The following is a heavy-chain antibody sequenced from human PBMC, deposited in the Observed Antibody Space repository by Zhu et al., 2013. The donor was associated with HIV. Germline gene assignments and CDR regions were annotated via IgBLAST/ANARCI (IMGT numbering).Heavy chain of an antibody. J-gene: IGHJ4*02. Sequence: VQLVESGGGLVQPGRSLRLSCAASGFTFDDYAMHWVRQAPGKGLEWVSGISWNSGSIGYADSVKGRFTISRDNAKNSLYLQMNSLRAEDTALYYCSVVVTHSGDYYFDYWGQGTLVTVSS. D-gene: IGHD2-21*02. CDR1: GFTFDDYA. V-gene: IGHV3-9*01. CDR3: SVVVTHSGDYYFDY. CDR2: ISWNSGSI.